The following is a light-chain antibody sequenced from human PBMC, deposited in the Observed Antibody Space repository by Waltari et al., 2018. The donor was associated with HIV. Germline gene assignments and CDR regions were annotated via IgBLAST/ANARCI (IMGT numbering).Light chain of an antibody. Sequence: LLTQSPSFLSASVGDRVTITCRASQGISNYLAWYQQKPGKAPKILIYSASTLQSGVPSRFSGSGSGTEFTLTISSLQPEDFATYYCQELNSYPRKVTFGPGTKVDIK. CDR1: QGISNY. CDR3: QELNSYPRKVT. V-gene: IGKV1-9*01. CDR2: SAS. J-gene: IGKJ3*01.